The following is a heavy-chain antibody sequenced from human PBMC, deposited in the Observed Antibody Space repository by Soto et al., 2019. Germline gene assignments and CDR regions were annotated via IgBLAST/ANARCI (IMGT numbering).Heavy chain of an antibody. Sequence: PGESLKISCKGSGYRFTDYWIGWVRQMPGKGLEWMGIIYPGDSDTRFGPSFQGQVTISADKSISTAYLQWSTLKASDTAMYYCARHGGKRVPDVLDYWGQGTLVTVSS. CDR1: GYRFTDYW. CDR3: ARHGGKRVPDVLDY. CDR2: IYPGDSDT. V-gene: IGHV5-51*01. J-gene: IGHJ4*02. D-gene: IGHD2-2*01.